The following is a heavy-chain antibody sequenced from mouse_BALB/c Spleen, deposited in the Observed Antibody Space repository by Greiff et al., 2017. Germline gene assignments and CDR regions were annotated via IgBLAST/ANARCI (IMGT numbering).Heavy chain of an antibody. D-gene: IGHD2-14*01. J-gene: IGHJ2*01. CDR2: IYPGNSDT. V-gene: IGHV1-5*01. CDR3: TGLYRDDGRDFDY. Sequence: VQLKQSGTVLARPGASVKMSCKASGYSFTSYWMHWVKQRPGQGLEWIGAIYPGNSDTSYNQKFKGKAKLTAVTSASTAYMELSSLTNEDSAVYYCTGLYRDDGRDFDYWGQGTTLTVSS. CDR1: GYSFTSYW.